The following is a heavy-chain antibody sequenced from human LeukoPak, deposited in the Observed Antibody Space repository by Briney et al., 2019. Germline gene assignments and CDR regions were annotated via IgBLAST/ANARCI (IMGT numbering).Heavy chain of an antibody. V-gene: IGHV3-7*01. D-gene: IGHD2-2*01. CDR2: IKQDGSEK. J-gene: IGHJ4*02. Sequence: GGSLRLSCAASGFTFSSYWMSWVRQAPGKGLEWVANIKQDGSEKYYVDSVKGRFTISRDNAKNSLYLQMNSLRAEDTAVYYCARDQVPAAILYYFDYWGQGTLVTVSS. CDR3: ARDQVPAAILYYFDY. CDR1: GFTFSSYW.